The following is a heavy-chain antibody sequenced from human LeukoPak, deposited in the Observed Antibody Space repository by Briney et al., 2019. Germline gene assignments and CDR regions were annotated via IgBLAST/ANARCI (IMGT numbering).Heavy chain of an antibody. V-gene: IGHV1-18*04. D-gene: IGHD4-23*01. CDR2: ISAYNGNT. J-gene: IGHJ3*02. CDR1: GYTFTGYY. Sequence: GASVKVSCKASGYTFTGYYMHWVRQAPGQGLEWMGWISAYNGNTNYAQKLQGRVTMTTDTSTSTAYMELRSLRSDDTAVYYCARETYGGNSLDAFDIWGQGTMVTVSS. CDR3: ARETYGGNSLDAFDI.